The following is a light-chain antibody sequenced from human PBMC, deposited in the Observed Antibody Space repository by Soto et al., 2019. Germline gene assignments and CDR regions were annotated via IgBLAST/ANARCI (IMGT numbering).Light chain of an antibody. CDR1: QGISSS. V-gene: IGKV1-9*01. CDR3: QQLNSYSYT. Sequence: DIQLTQSPSFLSASIGDRVTITCRASQGISSSLAWYQQKPGKAPKLLICGASTLQSGVPSRFSGSGSGTDFTLTISSLQPEDFATYYCQQLNSYSYTFGQGTKLEIK. CDR2: GAS. J-gene: IGKJ2*01.